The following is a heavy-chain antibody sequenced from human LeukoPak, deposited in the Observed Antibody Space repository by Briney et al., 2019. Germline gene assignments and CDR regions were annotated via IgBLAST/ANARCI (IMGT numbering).Heavy chain of an antibody. CDR3: ARDLVGATRWFDP. V-gene: IGHV3-48*03. Sequence: GGSLRLSCAASGFTFSSYEMNWVRQAPGKGLEWVSYISSSGSTIYYADSVKGRFTISRDNAKNSLYLQMNSLRAEDTAVYYCARDLVGATRWFDPWGQGTLVTVSS. J-gene: IGHJ5*02. CDR2: ISSSGSTI. CDR1: GFTFSSYE. D-gene: IGHD1-26*01.